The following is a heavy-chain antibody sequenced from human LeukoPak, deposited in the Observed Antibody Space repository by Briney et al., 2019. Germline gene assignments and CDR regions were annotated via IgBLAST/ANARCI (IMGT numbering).Heavy chain of an antibody. D-gene: IGHD1-1*01. Sequence: SETLSLTCTVSGGSISSYYWSWIRQPPGKGLEWIGYIFYSGSTNYNPSLKSRVTISVDTSKNQFSLKLSSVTAADTAVYYCASRLLNNWNDSFRIFDYWGQGTLVTVSS. CDR2: IFYSGST. CDR3: ASRLLNNWNDSFRIFDY. J-gene: IGHJ4*02. V-gene: IGHV4-59*12. CDR1: GGSISSYY.